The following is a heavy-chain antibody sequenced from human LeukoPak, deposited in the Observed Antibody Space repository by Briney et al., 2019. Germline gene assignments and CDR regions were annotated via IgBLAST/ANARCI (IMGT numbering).Heavy chain of an antibody. D-gene: IGHD2-15*01. CDR1: GFAFSSYA. CDR2: ISGSGGST. J-gene: IGHJ3*02. CDR3: AKDKKVVAAYDAFDI. Sequence: PGGSLRLSCAASGFAFSSYAMSWLRQAPGKGLDWVSAISGSGGSTYYADSVKGRFTISRDNSKNTLYLQMSSLRAEDTAVYYCAKDKKVVAAYDAFDIWGQGTMVTVSS. V-gene: IGHV3-23*01.